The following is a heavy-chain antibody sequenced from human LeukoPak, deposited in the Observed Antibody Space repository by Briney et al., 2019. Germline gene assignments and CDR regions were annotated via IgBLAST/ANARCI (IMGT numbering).Heavy chain of an antibody. CDR2: IRTRGSTI. Sequence: RGGSLRLSCAASGFTFTDSDVAWMRQAPGGGGEGGSYIRTRGSTIHCADSVKGRFTVSRDNAKRSLYLQMNSLRAEDTAVYYCARDLCGYSGPSAYWGQGRLVIVSS. V-gene: IGHV3-11*01. D-gene: IGHD5-12*01. J-gene: IGHJ4*02. CDR3: ARDLCGYSGPSAY. CDR1: GFTFTDSD.